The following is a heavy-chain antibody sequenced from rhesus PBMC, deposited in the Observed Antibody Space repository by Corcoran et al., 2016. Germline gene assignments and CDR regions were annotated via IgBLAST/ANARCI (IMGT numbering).Heavy chain of an antibody. CDR2: INGNSETT. Sequence: QVQLQESGPGLVTASETLTLTCAVSGGSISGTYWSLIRQPPGKGLEWSGQINGNSETTDYKPSLKSRGTISKDASKNQFSLKLSSVTAADTAVYDCAKHTGFSFDYWGQGVPVTVSS. D-gene: IGHD3-3*01. CDR3: AKHTGFSFDY. V-gene: IGHV4-80*01. J-gene: IGHJ4*01. CDR1: GGSISGTY.